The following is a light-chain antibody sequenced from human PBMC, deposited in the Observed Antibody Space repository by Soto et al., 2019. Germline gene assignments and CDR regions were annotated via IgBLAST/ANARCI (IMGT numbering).Light chain of an antibody. J-gene: IGKJ1*01. CDR2: KAS. Sequence: DIQMTQSPSTLSGSVGDRVTITCRASQTISSWLAWYQQKPGKAPKLLIYKASTLKSGVPSRFSGSGSGTEFTLTIRGLQPDDFATDYCQHYNSYSEAFGQGTKVELK. CDR3: QHYNSYSEA. V-gene: IGKV1-5*03. CDR1: QTISSW.